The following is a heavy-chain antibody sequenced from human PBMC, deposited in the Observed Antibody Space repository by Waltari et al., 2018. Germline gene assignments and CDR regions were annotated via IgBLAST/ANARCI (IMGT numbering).Heavy chain of an antibody. V-gene: IGHV3-53*01. Sequence: EVQLVESGGGLIQPGGSLRLSCAASGFNINYNYMTWVRQAPGTGLEWVSVFYIGGRTDYPLSMKGRVTISRDTYKNLVFLEMKSLRAEDTAVYYCARGETAVLDYWGHGTLVTVSS. CDR2: FYIGGRT. CDR1: GFNINYNY. J-gene: IGHJ4*01. CDR3: ARGETAVLDY. D-gene: IGHD6-6*01.